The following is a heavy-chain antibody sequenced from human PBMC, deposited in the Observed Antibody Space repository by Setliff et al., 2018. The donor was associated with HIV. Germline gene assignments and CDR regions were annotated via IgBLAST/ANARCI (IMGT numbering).Heavy chain of an antibody. J-gene: IGHJ4*02. D-gene: IGHD3-22*01. CDR1: RGSIKYYF. CDR3: ARDSDGSSYYHFAH. V-gene: IGHV4-59*01. CDR2: ISYSGTT. Sequence: SETLSLTCTVSRGSIKYYFWSWIRQPPGKGLECIGHISYSGTTNYNPSLESRVSISVDTSKNQFSLKLKSVAAADTAVYYCARDSDGSSYYHFAHWSQGTLVTVSS.